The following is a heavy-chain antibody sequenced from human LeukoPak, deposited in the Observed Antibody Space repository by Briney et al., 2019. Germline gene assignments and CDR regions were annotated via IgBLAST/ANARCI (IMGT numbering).Heavy chain of an antibody. J-gene: IGHJ3*01. CDR3: AKDVCGNYCSFDV. CDR1: GFGFSTYA. V-gene: IGHV3-23*01. D-gene: IGHD1-26*01. CDR2: IRSNSDNT. Sequence: GGSLRLSRAPSGFGFSTYAMSGVRPAPRRGLEWVSGIRSNSDNTYYANSAKGRFTISRDNSKNTVYLQMNSLRAEDTALYYCAKDVCGNYCSFDVWGQGTMVTVSS.